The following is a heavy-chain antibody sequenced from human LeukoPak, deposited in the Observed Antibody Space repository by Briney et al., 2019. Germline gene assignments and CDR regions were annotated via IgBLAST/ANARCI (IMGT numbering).Heavy chain of an antibody. CDR2: ISSSSSTI. CDR3: ARGGLYGDYELEY. Sequence: GGSLRLSCAASGFTFSSYSMNWVRQAPGKGLEWVSYISSSSSTIYYADSVKGRFTISRDNAKNSLYLQMNGLRAEDTAVYYCARGGLYGDYELEYWGQGTLVTVSS. V-gene: IGHV3-48*01. D-gene: IGHD4-17*01. J-gene: IGHJ4*02. CDR1: GFTFSSYS.